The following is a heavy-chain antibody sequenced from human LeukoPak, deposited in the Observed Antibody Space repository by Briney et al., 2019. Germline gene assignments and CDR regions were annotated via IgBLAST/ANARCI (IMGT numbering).Heavy chain of an antibody. CDR3: ARESGSSNSIDI. Sequence: PGGSLRLSCAASGFTFSTYTMHWVRQAPGKGPEWVSSISSRSSYIYYADSVKGRFTISRDNAYNSLYLQMNSLRAEDTAVYFCARESGSSNSIDIWGQGTMVTVSS. CDR1: GFTFSTYT. V-gene: IGHV3-21*01. D-gene: IGHD2/OR15-2a*01. J-gene: IGHJ3*02. CDR2: ISSRSSYI.